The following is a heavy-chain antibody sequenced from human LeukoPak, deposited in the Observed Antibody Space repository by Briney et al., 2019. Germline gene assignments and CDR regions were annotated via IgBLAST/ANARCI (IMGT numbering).Heavy chain of an antibody. CDR3: ARGIAVALDY. Sequence: SETLSLTCAVYGGSFSVYYWNWIRQPPGKGLEWIGEINHSGTTNYNPSLKSRVTISVDTSKNQFSLKVTPVTAADTAVYYCARGIAVALDYWGQGTLVTVSS. CDR2: INHSGTT. V-gene: IGHV4-34*01. J-gene: IGHJ4*02. D-gene: IGHD6-19*01. CDR1: GGSFSVYY.